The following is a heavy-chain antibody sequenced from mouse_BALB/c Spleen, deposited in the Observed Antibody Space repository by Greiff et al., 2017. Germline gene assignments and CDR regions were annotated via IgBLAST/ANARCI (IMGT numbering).Heavy chain of an antibody. J-gene: IGHJ3*01. CDR2: ISSGGST. V-gene: IGHV5-6-5*01. D-gene: IGHD2-4*01. Sequence: EVKLVESGGGLVKPGGSLKLSCAASGFTFSSYAMSWVRQTPEKRLEWVASISSGGSTYYPDSVKGRFTISSDNARNILYLQMSSLRSEDTAMYYCARGYDYEFAYWGQGTLVTVSA. CDR1: GFTFSSYA. CDR3: ARGYDYEFAY.